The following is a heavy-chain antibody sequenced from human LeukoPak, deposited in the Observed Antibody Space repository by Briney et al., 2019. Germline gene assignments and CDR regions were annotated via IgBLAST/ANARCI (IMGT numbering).Heavy chain of an antibody. CDR3: ARFWSGALDY. Sequence: ASVKVSCKASGYAFTSYGIRWVRKAPGQGLEWMGWISAYNGNTNYAQKLQGRVTMTTDTSTSTAYMELRSLRSDDTAVYYCARFWSGALDYWGQGTLVTVSS. V-gene: IGHV1-18*01. CDR1: GYAFTSYG. CDR2: ISAYNGNT. D-gene: IGHD3-3*01. J-gene: IGHJ4*02.